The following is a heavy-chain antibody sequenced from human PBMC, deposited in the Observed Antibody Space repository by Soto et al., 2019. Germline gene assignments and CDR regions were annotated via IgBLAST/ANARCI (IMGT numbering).Heavy chain of an antibody. Sequence: ASVKVSCKASGYTFTGYYMHWVRQAPGQGLEWMGWINPNSGGTNYAQKFQGWVTMTRDTSISTAYMELSRLRSDDTAVYYCARVHSYSSSWYWFDYWGQGTLVTVSS. CDR2: INPNSGGT. D-gene: IGHD6-13*01. V-gene: IGHV1-2*04. CDR1: GYTFTGYY. J-gene: IGHJ4*02. CDR3: ARVHSYSSSWYWFDY.